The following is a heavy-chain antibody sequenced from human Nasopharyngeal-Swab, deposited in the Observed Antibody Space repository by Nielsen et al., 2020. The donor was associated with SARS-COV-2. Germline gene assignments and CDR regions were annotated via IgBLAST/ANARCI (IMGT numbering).Heavy chain of an antibody. V-gene: IGHV3-11*06. CDR3: ARVQWRDNAFDI. J-gene: IGHJ3*02. D-gene: IGHD6-19*01. Sequence: GESLKISCAASGFTFSSYAMSWIRQAPGKGLEWVSYISSSSSYTNYADSVKGRFTISRDNAKNSLYLQMNSLRAEDTAVYYCARVQWRDNAFDIWGQGTMVTVSS. CDR1: GFTFSSYA. CDR2: ISSSSSYT.